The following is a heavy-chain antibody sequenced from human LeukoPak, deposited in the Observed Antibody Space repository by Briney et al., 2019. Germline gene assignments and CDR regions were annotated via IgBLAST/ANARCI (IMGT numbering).Heavy chain of an antibody. CDR3: ARVVDRRSRYYFDY. CDR2: INPDSGGT. CDR1: GYTFTGYF. J-gene: IGHJ4*02. D-gene: IGHD2-15*01. Sequence: ASVKDSSKASGYTFTGYFMYWVRQAPGQGVVWMGWINPDSGGTAYAQKFQGRVTMTRDPSISTAYMELSRLRSDDTAVYYCARVVDRRSRYYFDYGGRGPGVTVSS. V-gene: IGHV1-2*02.